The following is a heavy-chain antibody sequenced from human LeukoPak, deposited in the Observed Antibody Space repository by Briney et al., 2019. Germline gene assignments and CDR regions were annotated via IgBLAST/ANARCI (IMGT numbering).Heavy chain of an antibody. CDR2: IRTKPDNYAT. CDR1: GFPFSGSA. D-gene: IGHD3-16*01. J-gene: IGHJ4*02. V-gene: IGHV3-73*01. Sequence: GGSLKLSCAASGFPFSGSAVHWVRQASGKGLEWVGRIRTKPDNYATAYAASVEGRFTISRDDSRNTAYLQMNSLKTEDTAVYYCTRQDFIRADFDYWGQGTLVTVSS. CDR3: TRQDFIRADFDY.